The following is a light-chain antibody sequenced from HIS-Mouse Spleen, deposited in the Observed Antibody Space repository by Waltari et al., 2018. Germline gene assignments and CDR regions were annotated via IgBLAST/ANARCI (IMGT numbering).Light chain of an antibody. J-gene: IGLJ2*01. Sequence: SYVLTQPPSVSVAPGKTARITCGGNKIGSKSGHWYQQKPGQAPVLVVYDDSDRPSGIPGRFSGSNSGNTATLTISRVEAGDEADYYCQVWDSSSDHVVFGGGTKLTVL. CDR2: DDS. CDR3: QVWDSSSDHVV. CDR1: KIGSKS. V-gene: IGLV3-21*03.